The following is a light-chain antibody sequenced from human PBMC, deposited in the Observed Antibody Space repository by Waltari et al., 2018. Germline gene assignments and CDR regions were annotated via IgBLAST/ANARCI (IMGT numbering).Light chain of an antibody. CDR2: DVT. CDR3: CSYAGSHTYV. CDR1: SNTIGSYNY. J-gene: IGLJ1*01. Sequence: QSALTQPRSVSGSPGQSVTIPCTGTSNTIGSYNYVSWYQQYPGKAPKLMSYDVTKRPSGVPHRFSASKSGNTASLTISGLQAEDEADYYCCSYAGSHTYVFGTATKVTVL. V-gene: IGLV2-11*01.